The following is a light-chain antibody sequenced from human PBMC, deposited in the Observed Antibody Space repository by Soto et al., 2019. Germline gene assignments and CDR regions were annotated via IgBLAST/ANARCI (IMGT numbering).Light chain of an antibody. J-gene: IGLJ2*01. CDR3: SSYTASLTVV. V-gene: IGLV2-14*01. CDR1: MRDVGAYNL. Sequence: QSALTQPASVSGSPGQSITISCAGTMRDVGAYNLVSWYQQHPGRAPKLIIFEVSNRPSGVSNRFSGSKSGNTASLTISGLQAEDEADYHCSSYTASLTVVFGGGTKVTVL. CDR2: EVS.